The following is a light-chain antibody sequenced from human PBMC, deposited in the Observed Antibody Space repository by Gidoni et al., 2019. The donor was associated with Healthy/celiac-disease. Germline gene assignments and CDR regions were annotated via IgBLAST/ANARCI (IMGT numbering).Light chain of an antibody. CDR1: QSISSY. CDR2: AAS. Sequence: DIQMTQSPSALSASVGDRVTITGRASQSISSYLNWYQQKQGKAPKLLIYAASSLQSGVPSRFSGSGSGTDFTLTISSLQPEDFATYYCQQSYSTPYSFXXXTKLEIK. CDR3: QQSYSTPYS. V-gene: IGKV1-39*01. J-gene: IGKJ2*01.